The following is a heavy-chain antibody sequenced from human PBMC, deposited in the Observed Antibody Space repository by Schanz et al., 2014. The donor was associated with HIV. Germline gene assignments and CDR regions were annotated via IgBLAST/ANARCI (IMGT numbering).Heavy chain of an antibody. Sequence: QVQLVQSGAEVKKPGSSVKVSCKASGGTFSNYAINWVRQAPGQGLEWMGWINPNSGGTNYAQKFQGRVTMTRDTSISTAYMELSRLRSDDTAVYYCARGRSGYCSGGSCPYGRYYFDYWGQGTLVTVSS. J-gene: IGHJ4*02. CDR1: GGTFSNYA. CDR3: ARGRSGYCSGGSCPYGRYYFDY. CDR2: INPNSGGT. V-gene: IGHV1-2*02. D-gene: IGHD2-15*01.